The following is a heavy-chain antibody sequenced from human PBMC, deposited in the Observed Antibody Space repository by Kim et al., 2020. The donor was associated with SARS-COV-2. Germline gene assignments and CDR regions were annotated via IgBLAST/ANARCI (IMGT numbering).Heavy chain of an antibody. V-gene: IGHV4-39*01. D-gene: IGHD2-21*02. CDR3: VGGWAYCGGDCYAWFDP. Sequence: SETLSLTCSVSGGSVSSSGYYWGWIRQPPGKGLEWIANIYYSGGTYFNPSLKSRVTISVDPSRNQFSLKLNSLTAADTAVYYCVGGWAYCGGDCYAWFDPWGQGTLVTASS. J-gene: IGHJ5*02. CDR2: IYYSGGT. CDR1: GGSVSSSGYY.